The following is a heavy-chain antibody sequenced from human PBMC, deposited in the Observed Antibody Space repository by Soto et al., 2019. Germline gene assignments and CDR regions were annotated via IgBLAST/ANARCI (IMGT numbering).Heavy chain of an antibody. CDR3: AKYIYDYHSSPVDG. V-gene: IGHV3-30*18. CDR1: GFTFSSYG. D-gene: IGHD6-13*01. J-gene: IGHJ4*02. CDR2: ISNDGSNK. Sequence: GGSLRLSCAGSGFTFSSYGMHWVRQAPGKGLEWVAVISNDGSNKYYADSVKGRFTISRDNSRNTLYLQMNSLRAEDTAVYYCAKYIYDYHSSPVDGWGQRT.